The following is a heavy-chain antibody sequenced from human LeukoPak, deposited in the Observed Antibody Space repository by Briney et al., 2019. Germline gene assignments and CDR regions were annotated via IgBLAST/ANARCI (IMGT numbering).Heavy chain of an antibody. J-gene: IGHJ4*02. Sequence: PGGSLRLSCAASGFTFSSYSMNWVRQAPGKGLEWVANIKQDGSEKYYVDSVKGRFTISRDNAKNSLYLQMNSLRAEDTAVYYCARSSGWIFDNWGQGTLVTVSS. CDR3: ARSSGWIFDN. CDR2: IKQDGSEK. V-gene: IGHV3-7*04. CDR1: GFTFSSYS. D-gene: IGHD6-19*01.